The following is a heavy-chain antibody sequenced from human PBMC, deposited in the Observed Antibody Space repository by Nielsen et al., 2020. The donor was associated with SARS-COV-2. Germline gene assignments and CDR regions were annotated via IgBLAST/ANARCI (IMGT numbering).Heavy chain of an antibody. CDR2: ISGSGGST. CDR1: GFTFDDYA. Sequence: GGSLRLSCAASGFTFDDYAMHWVRQAPGKGLEWVSAISGSGGSTYYADSVKGRFTISRDNSKNTLYLQMNSLRAEDTAVYYCAKDLSNGEAMIVVVIPLLGMDVWGQGTTVTVSS. CDR3: AKDLSNGEAMIVVVIPLLGMDV. V-gene: IGHV3-23*01. D-gene: IGHD3-22*01. J-gene: IGHJ6*02.